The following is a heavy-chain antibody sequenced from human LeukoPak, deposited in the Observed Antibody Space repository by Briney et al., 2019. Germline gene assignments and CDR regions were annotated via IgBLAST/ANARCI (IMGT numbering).Heavy chain of an antibody. J-gene: IGHJ6*02. Sequence: GRSLRLSCAASGFTFSSYGMHWVRQAPGKGLEWVAVISYDGSNKYYADSVKGRFTISRDNSKNTLYLQMNSLRAEDTAVYYCARSSTNCYYGMDVWGQGTTVTVSS. D-gene: IGHD2-2*01. CDR2: ISYDGSNK. CDR3: ARSSTNCYYGMDV. CDR1: GFTFSSYG. V-gene: IGHV3-30*03.